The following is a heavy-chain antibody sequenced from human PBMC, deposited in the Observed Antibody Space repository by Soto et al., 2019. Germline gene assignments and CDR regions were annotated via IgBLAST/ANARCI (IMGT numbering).Heavy chain of an antibody. Sequence: GGSLRLPCAAFGFTFSSYAMHWVRQAPGKGLEWVAVISYDGSNKYYADSVKGRFTISRDNSKNTLYLQMNSLRAEDTAVYYCARDCSPFANDAFDIWGQGTMVTVSS. CDR3: ARDCSPFANDAFDI. V-gene: IGHV3-30-3*01. CDR2: ISYDGSNK. CDR1: GFTFSSYA. J-gene: IGHJ3*02. D-gene: IGHD2-15*01.